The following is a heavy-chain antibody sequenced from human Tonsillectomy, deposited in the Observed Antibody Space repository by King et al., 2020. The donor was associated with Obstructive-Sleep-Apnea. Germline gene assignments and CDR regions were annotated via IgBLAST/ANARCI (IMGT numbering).Heavy chain of an antibody. D-gene: IGHD6-19*01. CDR2: INPNSGGT. CDR3: ARDGGWSHYFDY. CDR1: GYTFTGYY. V-gene: IGHV1-2*02. Sequence: VQLVESGAEVKKPGASVKVSCKASGYTFTGYYMHWVRQAPGQGLEWMGWINPNSGGTNYAQKFQGRVTMTRDTSISTSYLDLSSLRSDDTAVYYCARDGGWSHYFDYWGQGTLVTVSS. J-gene: IGHJ4*02.